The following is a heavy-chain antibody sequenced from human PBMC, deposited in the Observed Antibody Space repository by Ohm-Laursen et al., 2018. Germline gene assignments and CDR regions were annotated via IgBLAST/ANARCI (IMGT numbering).Heavy chain of an antibody. CDR1: GYTFTGYD. J-gene: IGHJ6*02. CDR3: ASRYCGSNSCSFYYGMDV. D-gene: IGHD2-2*01. CDR2: MNPNSGNT. V-gene: IGHV1-8*01. Sequence: ALVKVSCKASGYTFTGYDIHWVRQATGQGLEWMGWMNPNSGNTGYAQKFQGRVTMTRNTSISTAYMELSNLRSEDTAVYFCASRYCGSNSCSFYYGMDVWGQGTTVTVSS.